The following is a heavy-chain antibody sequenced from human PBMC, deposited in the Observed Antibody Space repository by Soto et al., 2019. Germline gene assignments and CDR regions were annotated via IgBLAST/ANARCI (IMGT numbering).Heavy chain of an antibody. D-gene: IGHD3-3*01. J-gene: IGHJ6*03. V-gene: IGHV4-31*03. CDR1: GGSISSGGYY. CDR2: IYYSGST. CDR3: ARWGVYDFWSGTTPPPPWYYYYYMDV. Sequence: SETLSLTCTVSGGSISSGGYYWSWIRQHPGKGLEWIGYIYYSGSTYYNPSLKSRVTISVDTSKNQFSLKLSSVTAADTAVYYCARWGVYDFWSGTTPPPPWYYYYYMDVWGKGTTVTVSS.